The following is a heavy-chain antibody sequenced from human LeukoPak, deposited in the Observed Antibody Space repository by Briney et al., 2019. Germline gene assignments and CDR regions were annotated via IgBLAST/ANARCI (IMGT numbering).Heavy chain of an antibody. CDR1: GSTFSSYW. D-gene: IGHD5-18*01. Sequence: GGSLRLSCAASGSTFSSYWMSWVRQAPGKGLEWVANIKQDGSEKYYVGSVKGRFTISRDNAKTSLYLQMNSLRAEDTAVYYCARDLSGIAGYTYGRGIDYWGQGTLVTVSS. J-gene: IGHJ4*02. CDR3: ARDLSGIAGYTYGRGIDY. CDR2: IKQDGSEK. V-gene: IGHV3-7*01.